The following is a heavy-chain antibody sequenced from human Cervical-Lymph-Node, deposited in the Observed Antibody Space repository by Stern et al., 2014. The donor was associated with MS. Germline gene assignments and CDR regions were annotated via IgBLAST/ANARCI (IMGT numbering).Heavy chain of an antibody. CDR1: GGSISSSGYY. V-gene: IGHV4-61*02. Sequence: QVQLVESGPGLVKPSQTLSLTCPVSGGSISSSGYYWSWIRQPADKGLEWIGRIHDSGSTSYNPSLNSPVPLSMATAQHQFSLKLPSVTAADTAVYYCATTRWDLFTWNWFDPWGQGTLVTVSS. CDR2: IHDSGST. J-gene: IGHJ5*02. D-gene: IGHD1-26*01. CDR3: ATTRWDLFTWNWFDP.